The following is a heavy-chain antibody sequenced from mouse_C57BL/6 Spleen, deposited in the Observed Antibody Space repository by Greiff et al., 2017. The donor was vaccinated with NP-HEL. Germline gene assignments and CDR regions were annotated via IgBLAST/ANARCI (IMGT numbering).Heavy chain of an antibody. CDR2: ISYDGSN. J-gene: IGHJ4*01. CDR1: GYSITSGYY. Sequence: EVKLQESGPGLVKPSQSLSLTCSVTGYSITSGYYWNLIRQFPGNKLEWMGYISYDGSNNYNPSLKNRISITRDTSKNQFFLKLNSVTTKDTATYYCARGDYEYYYAMDYWGQGTSVTVSS. D-gene: IGHD2-4*01. V-gene: IGHV3-6*01. CDR3: ARGDYEYYYAMDY.